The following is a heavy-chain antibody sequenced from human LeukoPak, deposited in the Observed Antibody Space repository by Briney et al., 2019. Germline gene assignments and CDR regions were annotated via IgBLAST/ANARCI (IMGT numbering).Heavy chain of an antibody. V-gene: IGHV4-59*01. Sequence: SETLSLTCTVSGGSISSYYWGWIRQPPGKGLEWIGYIYYSGSTNYNPSLKSRVTISVDTSKNQFSLKLSSVTAADTAVYYCARGGTSTDYYYYGMDVWGQGTTVTVSS. J-gene: IGHJ6*02. CDR2: IYYSGST. D-gene: IGHD6-6*01. CDR1: GGSISSYY. CDR3: ARGGTSTDYYYYGMDV.